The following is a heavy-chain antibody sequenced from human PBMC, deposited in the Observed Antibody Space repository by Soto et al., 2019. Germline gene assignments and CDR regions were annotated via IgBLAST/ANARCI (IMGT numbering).Heavy chain of an antibody. Sequence: ASVKVSCKASGYTFTGYYMHWVRQAPGQGLEWMGWINPNSGGTNYAQKFQGWVTMTRDTSISTAYMELSRLRSDDTAVYYCARDGIAVAGTIDYYYGMDVWGQGTTVTVSS. V-gene: IGHV1-2*04. J-gene: IGHJ6*02. CDR3: ARDGIAVAGTIDYYYGMDV. CDR2: INPNSGGT. CDR1: GYTFTGYY. D-gene: IGHD6-19*01.